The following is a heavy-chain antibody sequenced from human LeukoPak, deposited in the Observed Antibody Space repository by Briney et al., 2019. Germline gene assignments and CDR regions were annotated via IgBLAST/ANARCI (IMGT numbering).Heavy chain of an antibody. J-gene: IGHJ4*02. CDR1: GYTFTSYF. V-gene: IGHV1-46*01. CDR3: ARSYGDYTEFDY. D-gene: IGHD4-17*01. Sequence: ASVKVSCKASGYTFTSYFMHWVRQAPGQGLEWMGIINPSGGSTSYARKFQGRVTMTRDASTSTVYMELSSLRSDDTAVYYCARSYGDYTEFDYWGQGTLVTVSS. CDR2: INPSGGST.